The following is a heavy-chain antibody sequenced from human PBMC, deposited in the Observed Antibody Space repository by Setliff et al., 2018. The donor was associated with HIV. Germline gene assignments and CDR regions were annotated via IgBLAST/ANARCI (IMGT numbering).Heavy chain of an antibody. CDR1: GGSFSGYY. D-gene: IGHD5-12*01. V-gene: IGHV4-34*01. J-gene: IGHJ4*02. CDR2: INHSGST. Sequence: SETLSLTCAVYGGSFSGYYWGWIRQPPGKGLEWVGEINHSGSTNYNPPLKSRVIISIDTSKNQFSLRLTSVTAADTAVYYCAKSPGFSGYGGSGWGQGTLVTVSS. CDR3: AKSPGFSGYGGSG.